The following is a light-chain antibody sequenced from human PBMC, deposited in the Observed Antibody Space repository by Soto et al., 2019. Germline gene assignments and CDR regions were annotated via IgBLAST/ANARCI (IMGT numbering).Light chain of an antibody. CDR3: QQYGSSPRYS. Sequence: EIVLTQSPGTLSLSLGERATLSCRASQSVSSNYLAWYQQKPAQAPRLLIYATSSRATGIPDRFSGSGSGTAFTITISRLEPEDFAVYYCQQYGSSPRYSFGQGTKLEIK. CDR1: QSVSSNY. V-gene: IGKV3-20*01. CDR2: ATS. J-gene: IGKJ2*03.